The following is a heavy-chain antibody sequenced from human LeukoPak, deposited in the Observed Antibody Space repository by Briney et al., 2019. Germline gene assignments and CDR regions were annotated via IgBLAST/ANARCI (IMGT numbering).Heavy chain of an antibody. CDR2: IRYDGSNK. J-gene: IGHJ4*02. CDR3: ARGSVWFGELTFDY. Sequence: PGGSLRLSCAASGFTFSSYGMHWVRQAPGKGLEWVAFIRYDGSNKYYADSVKGRFTISRDNSKNTLYLQMNSLRAEDTAVYYCARGSVWFGELTFDYWGQGTLVTVSS. CDR1: GFTFSSYG. D-gene: IGHD3-10*01. V-gene: IGHV3-30*02.